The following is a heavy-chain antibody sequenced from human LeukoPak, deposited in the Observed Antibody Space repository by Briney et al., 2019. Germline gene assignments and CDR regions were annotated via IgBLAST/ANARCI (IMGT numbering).Heavy chain of an antibody. CDR1: GYTFTSYS. CDR2: INANTGNP. V-gene: IGHV7-4-1*02. Sequence: ASVKVSCKASGYTFTSYSMNWVRQAPGQGLEYMGWINANTGNPTYAQGFTGRFVFSLDTSVSTAYLQISSLKAEDTAVYYCARALPGCDRTNCYGLDYWGQGTLVTVSS. D-gene: IGHD2-2*01. J-gene: IGHJ4*02. CDR3: ARALPGCDRTNCYGLDY.